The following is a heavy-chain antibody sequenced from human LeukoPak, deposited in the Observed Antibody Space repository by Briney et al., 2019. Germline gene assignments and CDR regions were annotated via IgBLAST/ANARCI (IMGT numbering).Heavy chain of an antibody. D-gene: IGHD5-12*01. V-gene: IGHV3-30*03. Sequence: GGSLRLSCAASGFTFSSYGMHWVRQAPGKGLEWVAVISSDGSIKYYGDSVKGRFTISRDNAKKTLYLQMNSLKAEDTAVYYCARGTGYAVFDIWGQGTMVTVSS. CDR3: ARGTGYAVFDI. CDR1: GFTFSSYG. CDR2: ISSDGSIK. J-gene: IGHJ3*02.